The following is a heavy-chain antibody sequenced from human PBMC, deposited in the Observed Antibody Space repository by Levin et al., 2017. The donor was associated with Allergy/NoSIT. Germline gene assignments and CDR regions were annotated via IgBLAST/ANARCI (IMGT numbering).Heavy chain of an antibody. CDR2: IYTDGSGT. CDR3: ARGSNFAHDY. J-gene: IGHJ4*02. V-gene: IGHV3-74*01. Sequence: GGSLRLSCAASGFTFSRYSMHWVRQGPGKGLVWVSRIYTDGSGTSYADSVKGRFTISRDNAKSTLFLQMNSLRAEDTAVYYCARGSNFAHDYWGQGTLVTVSS. CDR1: GFTFSRYS. D-gene: IGHD1-7*01.